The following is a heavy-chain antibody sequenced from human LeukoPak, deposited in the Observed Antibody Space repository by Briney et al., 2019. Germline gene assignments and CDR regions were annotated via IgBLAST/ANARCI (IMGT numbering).Heavy chain of an antibody. Sequence: GGSLRLSYAASGFTFSTYWMTWVRQAPGKGLEWVANINQDGSVKNYVDSVKGRFTISRDNAKNSLYLQVNSLRVDDTAVYYCARGAPYRDSDDYRGQGTLVTVSS. V-gene: IGHV3-7*05. D-gene: IGHD5-24*01. CDR2: INQDGSVK. CDR1: GFTFSTYW. J-gene: IGHJ4*02. CDR3: ARGAPYRDSDDY.